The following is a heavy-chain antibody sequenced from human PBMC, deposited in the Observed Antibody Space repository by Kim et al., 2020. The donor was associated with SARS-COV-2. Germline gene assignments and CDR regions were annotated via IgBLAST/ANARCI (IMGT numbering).Heavy chain of an antibody. J-gene: IGHJ4*02. CDR2: IIPVVGTP. Sequence: SVKVSCKASEDIFTTYAINWVRQAPGQGLEWMGGIIPVVGTPIYAQSFQGRVTITADKSSSTAYMELTGLRSEDTAVYYCAKAMNYYYDPSGPGYPDFWGQGTLVLVSS. CDR1: EDIFTTYA. CDR3: AKAMNYYYDPSGPGYPDF. V-gene: IGHV1-69*06. D-gene: IGHD3-22*01.